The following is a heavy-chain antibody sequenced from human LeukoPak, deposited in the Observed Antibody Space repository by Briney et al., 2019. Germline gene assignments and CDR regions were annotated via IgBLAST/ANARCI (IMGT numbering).Heavy chain of an antibody. V-gene: IGHV1-8*01. CDR1: GYTFTSYD. Sequence: ASVKVSCKASGYTFTSYDINWVRQATGQGLEWMGWMNPNSGNAGYAQKFQGRVTMTRNTSISTAYMELSSLRSEDTAVYYCARGILYYDFWSGYHPPAVGYWGQGTLVTVSS. D-gene: IGHD3-3*01. CDR2: MNPNSGNA. CDR3: ARGILYYDFWSGYHPPAVGY. J-gene: IGHJ4*02.